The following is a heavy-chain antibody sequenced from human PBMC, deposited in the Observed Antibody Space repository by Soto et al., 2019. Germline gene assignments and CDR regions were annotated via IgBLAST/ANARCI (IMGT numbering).Heavy chain of an antibody. D-gene: IGHD6-6*01. CDR3: AVCLGLYSSSSLGGYYYYGMDV. V-gene: IGHV1-2*04. J-gene: IGHJ6*02. CDR1: GYSFTDYH. Sequence: ASVKVSCKASGYSFTDYHIHWVRQAPGQGLEWLGRINPKSGGTSTAQKFQGWVTMTTDTSISTASMELTRLTSEDTAVYYCAVCLGLYSSSSLGGYYYYGMDVWGQGTTVTVSS. CDR2: INPKSGGT.